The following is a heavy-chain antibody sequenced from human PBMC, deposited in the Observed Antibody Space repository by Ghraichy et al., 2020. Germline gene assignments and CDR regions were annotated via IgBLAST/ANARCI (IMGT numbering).Heavy chain of an antibody. CDR3: ARGGIQLWTPSGD. V-gene: IGHV3-30-3*01. D-gene: IGHD5-18*01. J-gene: IGHJ4*02. CDR1: GFTFSTYA. Sequence: GGSLRLSCAASGFTFSTYAMYWVRQAPGKGLEWVAVISYDGSNKYYADSVKGRFTISRDNSKNTLYLQMNSLRVEDTAVYYCARGGIQLWTPSGDWGQGTLVTVSS. CDR2: ISYDGSNK.